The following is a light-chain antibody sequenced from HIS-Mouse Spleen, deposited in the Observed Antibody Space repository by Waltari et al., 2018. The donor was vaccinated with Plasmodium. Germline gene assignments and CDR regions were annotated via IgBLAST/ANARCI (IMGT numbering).Light chain of an antibody. Sequence: EIVMTQSPATLSVAPGERANLSFRASQTFSSNLAWYQQKPGQAPRLLIYGASTRATGIPARFSGSGSGTEFTLTISSLQSEDFAVYYCQQYNNWSFTFGPGTKVDIK. J-gene: IGKJ3*01. CDR3: QQYNNWSFT. V-gene: IGKV3-15*01. CDR2: GAS. CDR1: QTFSSN.